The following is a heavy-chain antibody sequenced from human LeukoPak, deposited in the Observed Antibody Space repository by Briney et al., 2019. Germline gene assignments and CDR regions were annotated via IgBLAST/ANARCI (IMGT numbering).Heavy chain of an antibody. CDR3: AKGTCGTFYTFDY. CDR2: IYTSGST. D-gene: IGHD2-15*01. CDR1: GGSISSGNYQ. J-gene: IGHJ4*02. Sequence: SETLSLTCTVSGGSISSGNYQWTWIRQPAGKGLEWIGRIYTSGSTNYNPSLKSRVTISVDTSKNQFSLKLSSVTAADTAVYYCAKGTCGTFYTFDYWGQGTLVTVSS. V-gene: IGHV4-61*02.